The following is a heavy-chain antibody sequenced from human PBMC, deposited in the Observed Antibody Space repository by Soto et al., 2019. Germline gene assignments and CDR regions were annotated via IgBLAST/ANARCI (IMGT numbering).Heavy chain of an antibody. V-gene: IGHV4-30-4*01. CDR2: THFSGST. CDR3: ARLRITFGGSYRDGDWFDP. D-gene: IGHD3-16*01. CDR1: GGSLSSDDYY. Sequence: LSLTCTVSGGSLSSDDYYWSWIRQPPGKGLEWIGYTHFSGSTYYNPSLKSRITVSLDMSKNHFSLRLTSVTAADTAMYYCARLRITFGGSYRDGDWFDPWGQGTLVTVSS. J-gene: IGHJ5*02.